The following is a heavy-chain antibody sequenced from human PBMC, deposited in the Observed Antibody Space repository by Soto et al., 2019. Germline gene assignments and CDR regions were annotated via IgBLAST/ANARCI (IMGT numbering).Heavy chain of an antibody. CDR3: AKDMSTVTPYYYMDV. J-gene: IGHJ6*03. CDR1: GFTFSSYG. Sequence: GGSLRLSCAASGFTFSSYGMHWVRQAPGKGLELVAVISYDGSNKYYADSVKGRFTISRDNSKNTLYLQMNSLRAEDTAVYYCAKDMSTVTPYYYMDVWGKGTTVTVSS. CDR2: ISYDGSNK. V-gene: IGHV3-30*18. D-gene: IGHD4-17*01.